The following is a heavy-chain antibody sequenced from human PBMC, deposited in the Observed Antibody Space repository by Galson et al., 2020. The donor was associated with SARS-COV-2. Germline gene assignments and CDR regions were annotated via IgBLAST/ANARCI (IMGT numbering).Heavy chain of an antibody. Sequence: PGGSLRLSCAASGFTFDDYAMHWVRQAPGKGLEWVSGISWNSGSIGYADSVKGRFTISRDNAKNSLYLQMNSLRAEDTALYYCAKGATHDSSGYYAFDIWGQGTMVTVSS. CDR2: ISWNSGSI. V-gene: IGHV3-9*01. J-gene: IGHJ3*02. CDR3: AKGATHDSSGYYAFDI. D-gene: IGHD3-22*01. CDR1: GFTFDDYA.